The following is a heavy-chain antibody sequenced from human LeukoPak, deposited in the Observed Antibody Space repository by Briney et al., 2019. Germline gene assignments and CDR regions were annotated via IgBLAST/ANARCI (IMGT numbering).Heavy chain of an antibody. J-gene: IGHJ3*02. CDR1: GFTFSSYG. CDR2: IWSDGTNK. D-gene: IGHD3-22*01. Sequence: GGSLRLSCAASGFTFSSYGMHWVRQAPGKGLEWVAVIWSDGTNKYYGGSVKGRFIISRDNSKNTLYLQMSSLGAEDTAVYYCAKGISVVVVTYAFDIWGQGTMVTVSS. CDR3: AKGISVVVVTYAFDI. V-gene: IGHV3-33*06.